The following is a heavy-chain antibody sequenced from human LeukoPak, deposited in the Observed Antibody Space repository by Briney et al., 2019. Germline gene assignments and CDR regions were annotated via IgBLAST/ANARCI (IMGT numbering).Heavy chain of an antibody. D-gene: IGHD5-18*01. CDR1: GFTFSSYG. CDR2: ISYDGSNK. Sequence: GRSLRLSCAASGFTFSSYGMHWVRQAPGKGLEWVAVISYDGSNKYYADSVKGRFTISRDNSKNTLYLQMSSLRAEDTAVYYCARARSSYGYGDAFDIWGQGTMVTVSS. J-gene: IGHJ3*02. V-gene: IGHV3-30*03. CDR3: ARARSSYGYGDAFDI.